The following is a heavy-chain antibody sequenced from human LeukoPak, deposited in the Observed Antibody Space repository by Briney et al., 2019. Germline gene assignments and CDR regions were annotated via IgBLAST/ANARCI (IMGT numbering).Heavy chain of an antibody. J-gene: IGHJ5*02. CDR3: VRLSSTFFGVVIQIDP. D-gene: IGHD3-3*01. V-gene: IGHV4-39*01. Sequence: SETLSLTSSVAGDSISKTGYYWGWIRQPPGKGLEWIGHLSSTGRTYYNSSLKSRVTVSGDASNNQVSLTLTSVTAADTAVYYCVRLSSTFFGVVIQIDPWGQGTLVTVSS. CDR2: LSSTGRT. CDR1: GDSISKTGYY.